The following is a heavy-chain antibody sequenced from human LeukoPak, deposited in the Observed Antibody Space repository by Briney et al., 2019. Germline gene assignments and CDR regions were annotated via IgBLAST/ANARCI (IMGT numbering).Heavy chain of an antibody. CDR1: GDSVSSNSAA. CDR2: TYYRSKWYN. D-gene: IGHD6-19*01. V-gene: IGHV6-1*01. CDR3: ARAAGKIDF. J-gene: IGHJ4*02. Sequence: SQTLPLTCAISGDSVSSNSAAWNWIRQSPSSGLEWLGRTYYRSKWYNDYAVSVKSRITITPDTSKNQFSLQLNSVTPEDTAVYYCARAAGKIDFWGQGTLVTVSS.